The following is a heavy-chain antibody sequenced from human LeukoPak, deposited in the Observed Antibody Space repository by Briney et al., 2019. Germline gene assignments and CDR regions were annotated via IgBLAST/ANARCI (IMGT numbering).Heavy chain of an antibody. D-gene: IGHD3-22*01. J-gene: IGHJ4*02. CDR3: AKDPKYYYDSSGPPYFDY. Sequence: GGSPRLSCAASGFTFDDYAMHWVRQAPGKGLEWVSGISWNSGSIGYADSVKGRFTISRDNAKNSLYLQMNSLRAEDTALYYCAKDPKYYYDSSGPPYFDYWGQGTLVTVSS. V-gene: IGHV3-9*01. CDR1: GFTFDDYA. CDR2: ISWNSGSI.